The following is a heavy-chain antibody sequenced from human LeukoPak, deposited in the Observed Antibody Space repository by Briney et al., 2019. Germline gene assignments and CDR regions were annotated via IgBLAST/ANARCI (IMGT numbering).Heavy chain of an antibody. Sequence: PSETLSLTCTVSGGSISGSSYYWGWIRQPPGKGLEWIGSIYYSGSTYYNPSLKSRVTISVDKLKNQFSMNLRSVTAADTAVYYCASSGYYAPHPWGQGTLVIVSS. CDR1: GGSISGSSYY. CDR2: IYYSGST. V-gene: IGHV4-39*07. J-gene: IGHJ5*02. D-gene: IGHD3-3*01. CDR3: ASSGYYAPHP.